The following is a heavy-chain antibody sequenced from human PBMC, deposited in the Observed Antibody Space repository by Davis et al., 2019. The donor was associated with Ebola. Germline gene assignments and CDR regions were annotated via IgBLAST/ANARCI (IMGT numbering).Heavy chain of an antibody. Sequence: GESLKISCAASGFTFSSYSMNWVRQAPGKGLEWVANIKQDGSEKYYVDSVRGRFTISRDNAKNSLYLQMNSLRAEDTAVYYCARGPTAMAISYYFDYWGQGTLVTVSS. D-gene: IGHD5-24*01. V-gene: IGHV3-7*03. CDR2: IKQDGSEK. CDR3: ARGPTAMAISYYFDY. J-gene: IGHJ4*02. CDR1: GFTFSSYS.